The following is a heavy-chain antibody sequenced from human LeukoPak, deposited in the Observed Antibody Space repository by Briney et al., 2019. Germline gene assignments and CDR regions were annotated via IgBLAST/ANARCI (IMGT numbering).Heavy chain of an antibody. D-gene: IGHD3-10*01. CDR1: GFTASSNY. CDR2: IYSGGST. Sequence: GGSLRLSCAASGFTASSNYMSWVRQAPGKGLEWVSVIYSGGSTYYADSVKGRFTISRDNSKNTLYLQMNSLRAEDTAVYYCARVSGGIANMKKYNWFDPWGQGTLVTVSS. J-gene: IGHJ5*02. CDR3: ARVSGGIANMKKYNWFDP. V-gene: IGHV3-66*01.